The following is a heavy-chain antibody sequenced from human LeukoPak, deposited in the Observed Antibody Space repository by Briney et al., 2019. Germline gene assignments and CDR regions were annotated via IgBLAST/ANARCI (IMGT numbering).Heavy chain of an antibody. CDR2: IYPGDSDT. D-gene: IGHD3-22*01. J-gene: IGHJ4*02. Sequence: GESLKISCKGSGYSFTCYWIGWVRQMPGKGLEWMGIIYPGDSDTRYSPSFQGQVTISADKSISTAYLQWSSLKASDTAMYYCASTYYYDSSGYYFDYWGQGTLVTVSS. CDR3: ASTYYYDSSGYYFDY. V-gene: IGHV5-51*01. CDR1: GYSFTCYW.